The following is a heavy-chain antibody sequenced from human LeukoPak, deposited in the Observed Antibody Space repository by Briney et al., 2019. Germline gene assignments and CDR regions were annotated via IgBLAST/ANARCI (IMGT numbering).Heavy chain of an antibody. CDR1: GGSFSGYY. J-gene: IGHJ4*02. D-gene: IGHD3-3*01. CDR2: IYYSGST. CDR3: AREILRGRVDY. V-gene: IGHV4-59*08. Sequence: SETLSLTCAVYGGSFSGYYWSWIRQPPGKGLEWIGYIYYSGSTNYNPSLKSRVTISVDTSKNQFSLKLSSVTAADTAAYYCAREILRGRVDYWGQGTLVTVSS.